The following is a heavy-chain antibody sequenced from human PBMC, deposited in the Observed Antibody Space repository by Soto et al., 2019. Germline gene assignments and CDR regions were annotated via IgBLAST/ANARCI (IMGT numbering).Heavy chain of an antibody. CDR2: IWYDGSNN. Sequence: QVQLVESGGGEVQPGRSLRLSCAASGFTFNTYGMHWVRQAPGKGLKWVAVIWYDGSNNYYADSVKGRFTISRDNSKNTLYLEMNSLSPEDTAVYHCARGGYSAGWTYGMDVCGQGTTDTVS. V-gene: IGHV3-33*01. CDR1: GFTFNTYG. CDR3: ARGGYSAGWTYGMDV. J-gene: IGHJ6*02. D-gene: IGHD6-19*01.